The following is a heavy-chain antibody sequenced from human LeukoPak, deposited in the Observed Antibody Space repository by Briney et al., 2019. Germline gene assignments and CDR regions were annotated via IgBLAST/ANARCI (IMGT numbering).Heavy chain of an antibody. Sequence: GGSLRLSCAASGFASGSTFSDYAVSWVRQAPGKGLEWVSAIDSGGGTYYANSVKGRFTISRDNPKNTLYLQLNSLRAEDTAVYYCAKGPQGDWGQGALVTVSS. J-gene: IGHJ4*02. CDR1: GFASGSTFSDYA. CDR2: IDSGGGT. D-gene: IGHD3-16*01. V-gene: IGHV3-23*01. CDR3: AKGPQGD.